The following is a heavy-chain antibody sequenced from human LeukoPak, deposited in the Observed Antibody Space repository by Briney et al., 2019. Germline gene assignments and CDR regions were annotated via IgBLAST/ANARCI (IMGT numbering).Heavy chain of an antibody. V-gene: IGHV1-8*01. CDR3: ARGLRREQQLLRAFDY. D-gene: IGHD6-13*01. CDR1: GYTFTSYD. CDR2: MNPSSGNT. Sequence: ASVKVPCKASGYTFTSYDINWVRQATGQGLEWMEGMNPSSGNTGYAQKFQGRVTMTRNTSISTAYMELSSLRSEDTAVYYCARGLRREQQLLRAFDYWGQGTPVTVSS. J-gene: IGHJ4*02.